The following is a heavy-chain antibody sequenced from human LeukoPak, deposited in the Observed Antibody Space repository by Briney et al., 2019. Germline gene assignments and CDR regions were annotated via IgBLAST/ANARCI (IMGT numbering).Heavy chain of an antibody. CDR1: GGSFSGYY. CDR3: ARPLGYCSGGSCYSGYFDY. J-gene: IGHJ4*02. Sequence: SETLSLTCAVYGGSFSGYYWSWIRQPPGKGLEWIGEINHSGSTNYNPSPKSRVTISVDTSKNQFSLKLSSVTAADTAVYYCARPLGYCSGGSCYSGYFDYWGQGTLVTVSS. V-gene: IGHV4-34*01. D-gene: IGHD2-15*01. CDR2: INHSGST.